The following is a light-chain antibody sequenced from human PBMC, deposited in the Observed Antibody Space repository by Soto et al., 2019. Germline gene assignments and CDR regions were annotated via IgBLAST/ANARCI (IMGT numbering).Light chain of an antibody. V-gene: IGLV2-11*01. CDR2: DVS. J-gene: IGLJ1*01. Sequence: QSALTQPRSVSGSPGQSVTISCTGTSSDVGGYNYVSWYQQHPGKAPKLMIYDVSKRPSGVPDRFSGSKSGNTASLTISGLPAEDDADYYCCSYAGSYAFYVFGTGTKVTVL. CDR1: SSDVGGYNY. CDR3: CSYAGSYAFYV.